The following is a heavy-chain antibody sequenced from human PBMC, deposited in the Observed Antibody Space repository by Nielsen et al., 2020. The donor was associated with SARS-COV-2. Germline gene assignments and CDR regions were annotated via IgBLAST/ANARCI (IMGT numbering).Heavy chain of an antibody. CDR1: GYTFTSYG. Sequence: ASVKVSCKASGYTFTSYGISWVRQAPGQGLEWMGWISAYNGNTNYAQKFQGRVTMTTDTSTSTAYMELRSLRSDDTAVYYCTRVFGLRGVYYMDVWGKGTTVTVSS. CDR3: TRVFGLRGVYYMDV. V-gene: IGHV1-18*01. J-gene: IGHJ6*03. CDR2: ISAYNGNT. D-gene: IGHD3/OR15-3a*01.